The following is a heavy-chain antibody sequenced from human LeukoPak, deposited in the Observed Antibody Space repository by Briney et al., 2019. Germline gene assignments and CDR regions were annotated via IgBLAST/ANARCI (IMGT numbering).Heavy chain of an antibody. J-gene: IGHJ4*02. CDR3: AKDPLKYYGSGSPIDY. V-gene: IGHV3-23*01. Sequence: GGSLRLSCAASGFNFSSEAMNWVRQAPGKGLDWVSGIAGSGGSTHYADSLRGRFTISRDNSKNTLSLQMSRLTAEDTAVYYCAKDPLKYYGSGSPIDYWGQGTLVTVSS. CDR1: GFNFSSEA. D-gene: IGHD3-10*01. CDR2: IAGSGGST.